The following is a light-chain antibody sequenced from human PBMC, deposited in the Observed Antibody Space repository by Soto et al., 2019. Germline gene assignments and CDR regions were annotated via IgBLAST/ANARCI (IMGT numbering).Light chain of an antibody. CDR1: QRVRSTY. J-gene: IGKJ5*01. CDR3: QHFGGTTFT. CDR2: GAS. V-gene: IGKV3-20*01. Sequence: EIVLTQSPGTLSLSPGEGATLSCRASQRVRSTYIAWYQQRPGQTPSLLIYGASTRATGIPDRFSGSGSGTHFTLTISRLEPGDFAVYYCQHFGGTTFTFGQGTRLEIK.